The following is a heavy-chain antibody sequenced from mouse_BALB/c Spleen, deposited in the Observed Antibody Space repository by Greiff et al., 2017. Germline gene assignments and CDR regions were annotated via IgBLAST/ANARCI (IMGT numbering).Heavy chain of an antibody. V-gene: IGHV1S81*02. CDR1: GYTFTSYW. Sequence: VQLQQPGAELVKPGASVKLSCKASGYTFTSYWMHWVKQRPGQGLEWIGEINPSNGRTNYNEKFKSKATLTVDKSSSTAYMQLSSLTSEDSAVYYCALVRDAMDYWGQGTSVTVSS. CDR3: ALVRDAMDY. D-gene: IGHD2-10*02. CDR2: INPSNGRT. J-gene: IGHJ4*01.